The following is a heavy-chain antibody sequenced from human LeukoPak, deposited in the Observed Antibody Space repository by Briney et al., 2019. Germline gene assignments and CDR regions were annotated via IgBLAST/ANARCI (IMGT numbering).Heavy chain of an antibody. CDR2: ISGDESAT. CDR1: GFTFRDFS. V-gene: IGHV3-43*02. D-gene: IGHD2/OR15-2a*01. J-gene: IGHJ4*02. CDR3: VKGNNSFSFTFDY. Sequence: PGGSLRLSCAASGFTFRDFSMHWVRQAPGKGLEWVSLISGDESATHYADSVKGRFTISRDNSKHSVYLQMTGLTVEDTAFYYCVKGNNSFSFTFDYWGQGALVTVSS.